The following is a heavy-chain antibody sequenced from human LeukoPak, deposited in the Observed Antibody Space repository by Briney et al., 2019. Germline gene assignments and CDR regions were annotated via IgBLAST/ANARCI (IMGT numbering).Heavy chain of an antibody. CDR2: ISSSSSTI. CDR3: ARDDIVVVPAAKGPLRWYFDL. D-gene: IGHD2-2*01. V-gene: IGHV3-48*01. Sequence: GGSLRLSCAASGFTFSSYSMNWVRQAPGKGLEWVSYISSSSSTIYYADSVKGRFTISRDNSKNTLYLQMNSLRAEDTAVYYCARDDIVVVPAAKGPLRWYFDLWGRGTLVTVSS. J-gene: IGHJ2*01. CDR1: GFTFSSYS.